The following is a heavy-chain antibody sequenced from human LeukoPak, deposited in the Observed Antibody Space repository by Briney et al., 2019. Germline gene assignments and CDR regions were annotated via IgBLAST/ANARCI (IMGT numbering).Heavy chain of an antibody. D-gene: IGHD5-12*01. V-gene: IGHV4-59*12. J-gene: IGHJ6*03. CDR1: GGSISNYF. CDR2: IYYSETT. CDR3: ARVESGGYDQSYYYYYMDV. Sequence: SETLSLTCSVSGGSISNYFWSWIRQPPGKGLECIGFIYYSETTNYNPSFKSRVTISVDKSKNQFSLKLSSVTAADTAVYYCARVESGGYDQSYYYYYMDVWGTGTTVTVSS.